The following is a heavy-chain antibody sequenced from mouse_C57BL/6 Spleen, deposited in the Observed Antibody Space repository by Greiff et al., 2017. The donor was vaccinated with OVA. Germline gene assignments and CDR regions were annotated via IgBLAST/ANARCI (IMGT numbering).Heavy chain of an antibody. CDR1: GYTFTSYW. V-gene: IGHV1-64*01. Sequence: QVQLQQPGAELVKPGASVKLSCKASGYTFTSYWMHWVKQRPGQGLEWIGMIHPNSGSTNYNEKFKSKATLTVDKSSSTAYMQLSSLTSEDSAVYYGARLGYYGSSYYFDVWGTGTTVTVSS. D-gene: IGHD1-1*01. CDR2: IHPNSGST. CDR3: ARLGYYGSSYYFDV. J-gene: IGHJ1*03.